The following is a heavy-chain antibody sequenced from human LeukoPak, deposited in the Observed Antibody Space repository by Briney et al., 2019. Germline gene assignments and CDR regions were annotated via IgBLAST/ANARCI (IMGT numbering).Heavy chain of an antibody. V-gene: IGHV4-39*01. CDR1: GGSISSSSYY. CDR2: IYYSGST. CDR3: ARHVLGSGSYYHDAFDI. D-gene: IGHD3-10*01. Sequence: SETLSLTCTVSGGSISSSSYYWGWIRQPPGKGLEWIGSIYYSGSTYYNPSLKSRVTISVDTSKNQFSLKLSSVTAADTAVYYCARHVLGSGSYYHDAFDIWGQGTMVTVSS. J-gene: IGHJ3*02.